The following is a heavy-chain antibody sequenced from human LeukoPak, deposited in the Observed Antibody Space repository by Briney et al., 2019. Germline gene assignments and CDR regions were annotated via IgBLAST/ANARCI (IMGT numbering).Heavy chain of an antibody. V-gene: IGHV1-69*01. CDR3: VRGVYGGDV. CDR1: GGTFSSYA. Sequence: SVKVSCKASGGTFSSYAISWVRQAPGQGLEWMGGIMPIFGTANYAQKFQGRVTITADESTSTAYMELSSLRSDDTAVYFCVRGVYGGDVWGKGTSVTISS. CDR2: IMPIFGTA. D-gene: IGHD5/OR15-5a*01. J-gene: IGHJ6*04.